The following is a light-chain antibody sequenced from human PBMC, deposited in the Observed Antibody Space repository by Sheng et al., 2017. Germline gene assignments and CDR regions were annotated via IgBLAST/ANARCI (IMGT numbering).Light chain of an antibody. Sequence: EIVLTQSPGTLSLSPGERVILSCRASQSVNSNSLAWYLQRPGQAPRLLIYGASNRATGIPDRFSGSGSGTDFSLTITRLEPEDSAVYCQQFASSPWTFGQGTKVEIK. CDR1: QSVNSNS. CDR3: QQFASSPWT. CDR2: GAS. J-gene: IGKJ1*01. V-gene: IGKV3-20*01.